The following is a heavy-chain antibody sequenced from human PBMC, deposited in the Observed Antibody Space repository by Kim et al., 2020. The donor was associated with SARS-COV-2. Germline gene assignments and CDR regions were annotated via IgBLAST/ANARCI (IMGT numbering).Heavy chain of an antibody. V-gene: IGHV2-5*02. D-gene: IGHD6-13*01. CDR2: IYWDDDK. CDR3: AHSIAAAGTGEGYYYSYYGMDV. J-gene: IGHJ6*02. CDR1: GFSLSTSGVG. Sequence: SGPTLVKPTQTLTLTCTFSGFSLSTSGVGVGWIRQPPGKALEWLALIYWDDDKRYSPSLKSRLTITKDTSKNQVVLTMTNMDPVDTATYYCAHSIAAAGTGEGYYYSYYGMDVWGQGTTVTVSS.